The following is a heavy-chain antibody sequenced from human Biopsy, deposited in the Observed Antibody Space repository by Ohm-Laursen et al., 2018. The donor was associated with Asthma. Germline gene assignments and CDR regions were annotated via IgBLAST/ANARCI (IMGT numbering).Heavy chain of an antibody. D-gene: IGHD3-16*01. CDR3: ARIKIRIGAGTDRYFDL. Sequence: GASVKVSCKASGYTFTGYYMHWVRQAPGQGLEWMGWINPNSGGTNYAQKFQGWVTMTRDTSISTAYMELSRLRSDDTAVYYCARIKIRIGAGTDRYFDLWGRGTLVTVFS. V-gene: IGHV1-2*04. J-gene: IGHJ2*01. CDR2: INPNSGGT. CDR1: GYTFTGYY.